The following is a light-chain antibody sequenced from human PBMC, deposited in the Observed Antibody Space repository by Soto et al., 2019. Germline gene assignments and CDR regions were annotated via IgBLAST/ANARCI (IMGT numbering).Light chain of an antibody. CDR3: QQYGRSPWT. V-gene: IGKV3-20*01. CDR2: GAS. J-gene: IGKJ1*01. Sequence: ETVLTQSPGTLSLSPGERDPLSCRASQTMRSNYLAWYQQTHGQAPRILIYGASNRATGIADRFSGSGSGTDLNLIISRLEPEDFALYYCQQYGRSPWTFGQGTKVEIK. CDR1: QTMRSNY.